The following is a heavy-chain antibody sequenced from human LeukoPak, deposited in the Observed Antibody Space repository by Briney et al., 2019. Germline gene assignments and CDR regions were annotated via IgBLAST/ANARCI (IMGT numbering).Heavy chain of an antibody. CDR1: GDSTSSDRYY. V-gene: IGHV4-39*02. D-gene: IGHD1-26*01. Sequence: SETLSLTCTVSGDSTSSDRYYGGWVRQPPGKGLEWIGNIYYSGSTYYNPSLKSRVTMSVDTSKNQFFLKLNSVTAADTAVYYCARGRPYSGGYHLDYWGQGTLVTVSS. CDR3: ARGRPYSGGYHLDY. J-gene: IGHJ4*02. CDR2: IYYSGST.